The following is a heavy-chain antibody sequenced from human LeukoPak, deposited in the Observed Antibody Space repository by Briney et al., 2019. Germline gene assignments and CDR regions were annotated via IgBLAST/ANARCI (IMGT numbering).Heavy chain of an antibody. Sequence: GGPLRLSCAASGFTFSTYGMNWVRQVPGKGLEWVSYISGSSTAIYYTDSVKGRFTISRDNAEKSVYLQMNGLRVEDTAVYYCATYSGYDRIFDHWGQGTLVTVSS. J-gene: IGHJ4*02. V-gene: IGHV3-48*01. CDR3: ATYSGYDRIFDH. D-gene: IGHD5-12*01. CDR2: ISGSSTAI. CDR1: GFTFSTYG.